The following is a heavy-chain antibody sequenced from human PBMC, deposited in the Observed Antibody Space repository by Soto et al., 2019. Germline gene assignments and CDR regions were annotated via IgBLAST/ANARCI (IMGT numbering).Heavy chain of an antibody. CDR2: IYYSGST. CDR1: GGSISSSSYY. CDR3: AREDRAGGLVLDY. D-gene: IGHD6-19*01. V-gene: IGHV4-39*02. Sequence: SGTLSLTCTVSGGSISSSSYYWGWIRQPPGKGLEWIGSIYYSGSTYYNPSLKSRVTISVDTSKNQFSLKLSSVTAADTAVYYCAREDRAGGLVLDYWGQGTLVTVSS. J-gene: IGHJ4*02.